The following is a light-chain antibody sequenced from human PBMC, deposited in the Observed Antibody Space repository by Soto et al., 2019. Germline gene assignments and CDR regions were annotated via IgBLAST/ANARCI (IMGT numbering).Light chain of an antibody. CDR2: GAS. V-gene: IGKV3-20*01. CDR1: QSVSSSY. CDR3: QQYDSSPIT. Sequence: EIVLTQSPGTLSLSPGERATPSCRASQSVSSSYLAWYQQKPGQAPRLLIYGASSRATDIPDRFSGSGSGTDFTLTISRLEPEDFAVYYCQQYDSSPITFGQGTRLEIK. J-gene: IGKJ5*01.